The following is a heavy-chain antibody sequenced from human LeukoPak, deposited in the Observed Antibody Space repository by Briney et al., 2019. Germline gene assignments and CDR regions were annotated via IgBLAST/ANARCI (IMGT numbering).Heavy chain of an antibody. J-gene: IGHJ6*02. CDR2: IYYSGST. D-gene: IGHD3-9*01. CDR1: GGSISSSSYY. V-gene: IGHV4-39*01. Sequence: SETLSLTCTVSGGSISSSSYYWGWIRQPPGKGLEWIGSIYYSGSTYYNPSLKSRVTISVDTSKNQFSLKLSSVTAADTAVYYCATLFRADYDILTGPRHYYYGMDVWGQGTTVTVSS. CDR3: ATLFRADYDILTGPRHYYYGMDV.